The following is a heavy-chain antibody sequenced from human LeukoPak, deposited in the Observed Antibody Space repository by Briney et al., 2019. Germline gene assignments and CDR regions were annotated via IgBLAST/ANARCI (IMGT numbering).Heavy chain of an antibody. J-gene: IGHJ6*02. CDR2: ISGSGVNT. D-gene: IGHD4/OR15-4a*01. CDR3: ARGTSYKYGAHAMDV. CDR1: GFTFDNYA. Sequence: GGSLSLSCAASGFTFDNYAMNWVLQAPGKGLEWVLGISGSGVNTYYADSVKGRSTISRDNSKNTLYLQLNSLRGEDTAIYYCARGTSYKYGAHAMDVWGQGTTVTVSS. V-gene: IGHV3-23*01.